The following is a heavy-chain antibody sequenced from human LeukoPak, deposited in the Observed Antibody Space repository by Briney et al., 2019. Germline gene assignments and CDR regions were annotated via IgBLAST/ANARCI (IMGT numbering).Heavy chain of an antibody. CDR2: IQNDGNNK. J-gene: IGHJ4*02. Sequence: PGGSLRLSCAASGFTFSSNGMHWVRQAPGKGLEWVAFIQNDGNNKKYADSVKGRFTISRDNSKNTLYLQMNSLTAEDTAVYYCARDWGPSSLYLVNWGQGTLVTVSS. V-gene: IGHV3-30*02. D-gene: IGHD3-16*01. CDR3: ARDWGPSSLYLVN. CDR1: GFTFSSNG.